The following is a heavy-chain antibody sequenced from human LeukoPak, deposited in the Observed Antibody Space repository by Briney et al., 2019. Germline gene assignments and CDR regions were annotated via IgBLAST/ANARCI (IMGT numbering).Heavy chain of an antibody. J-gene: IGHJ4*02. Sequence: GGSLRLSCAASGFTFSSYAMSWVRQAPGKGLEWVSYISSSGSTIYYADSVKGRFTISRDNAKNSLYLQMNSLRAEDTAVYYCAREGTTGGAHAAYWGQGTLVTVSS. D-gene: IGHD1-1*01. V-gene: IGHV3-48*04. CDR2: ISSSGSTI. CDR1: GFTFSSYA. CDR3: AREGTTGGAHAAY.